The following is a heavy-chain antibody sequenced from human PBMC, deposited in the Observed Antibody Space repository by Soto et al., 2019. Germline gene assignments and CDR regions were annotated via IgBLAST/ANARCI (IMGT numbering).Heavy chain of an antibody. J-gene: IGHJ4*02. CDR1: GYAFTNYA. CDR2: INGADGNT. D-gene: IGHD3-22*01. V-gene: IGHV1-3*01. CDR3: ARGAKYYSDSSGYYYIFNS. Sequence: ASVKVSCKTCGYAFTNYAIHWVRQAPGQSFEWMGWINGADGNTKYSQKVQGRVTITRDTSASTAYMELSSLSSEDTAVYYCARGAKYYSDSSGYYYIFNSLGQVTLVIVSS.